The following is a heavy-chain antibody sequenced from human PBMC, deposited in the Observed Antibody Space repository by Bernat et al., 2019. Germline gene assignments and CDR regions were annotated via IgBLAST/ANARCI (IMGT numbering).Heavy chain of an antibody. Sequence: QVQLVQSGAEVKKPGASVKVSCKASGYTFTSYAMHWVRQAPGQRLEWMGWINAGNGNTKYSQKFQGRVTITRDTSASTAYMELSSLRSEDTAVYYCARGVGYEFWGGYSLALDYWGQGTLVTVSS. D-gene: IGHD3-3*01. CDR3: ARGVGYEFWGGYSLALDY. CDR1: GYTFTSYA. J-gene: IGHJ4*02. CDR2: INAGNGNT. V-gene: IGHV1-3*01.